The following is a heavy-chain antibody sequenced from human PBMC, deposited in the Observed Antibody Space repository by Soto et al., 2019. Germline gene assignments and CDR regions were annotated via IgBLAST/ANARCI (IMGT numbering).Heavy chain of an antibody. V-gene: IGHV4-38-2*02. D-gene: IGHD6-19*01. CDR1: GYSISSGYY. CDR2: IYHCGST. Sequence: PSETLSLTCVVSGYSISSGYYWGWIRRPPGKGLEWIGSIYHCGSTYYNPSLKSRVTISVDTSKNQFSLKLSSVTAADTAVYYCARDSPAVAGERAHLVDWGQGTLVTVSS. CDR3: ARDSPAVAGERAHLVD. J-gene: IGHJ4*02.